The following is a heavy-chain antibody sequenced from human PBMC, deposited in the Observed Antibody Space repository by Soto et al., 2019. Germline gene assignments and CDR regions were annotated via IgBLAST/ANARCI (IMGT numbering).Heavy chain of an antibody. V-gene: IGHV1-2*04. Sequence: GASVKVSCKASGYTFTGYYMHWVRQAPGQGLEWMGWINPNSGGTNYTQKFQGWVTMTRDTSISTAYMELSRLRSDDTAVYYCARAISGENYYYMDVWGKGTTVTVSS. D-gene: IGHD7-27*01. CDR3: ARAISGENYYYMDV. J-gene: IGHJ6*03. CDR1: GYTFTGYY. CDR2: INPNSGGT.